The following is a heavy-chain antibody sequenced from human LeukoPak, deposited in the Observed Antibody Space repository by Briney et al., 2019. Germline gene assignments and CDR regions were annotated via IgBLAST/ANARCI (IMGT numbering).Heavy chain of an antibody. CDR2: IYYSGST. CDR3: ARGSGLEPEDY. CDR1: GGSISSYY. J-gene: IGHJ4*02. D-gene: IGHD6-25*01. Sequence: PSETLSVTCTVSGGSISSYYWSWIRQPPGKGLEWIGYIYYSGSTNYNPSLKSRVTISVDTSKNQFSLKLSSVTAADTAVYYCARGSGLEPEDYWGQGTLVTVSS. V-gene: IGHV4-59*01.